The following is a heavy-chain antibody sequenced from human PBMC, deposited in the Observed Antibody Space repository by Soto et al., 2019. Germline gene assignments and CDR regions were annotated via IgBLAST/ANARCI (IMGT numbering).Heavy chain of an antibody. V-gene: IGHV3-7*01. CDR2: IKQDGSEK. D-gene: IGHD2-2*01. Sequence: GGSLRLSCAASGFTFSSYWMSWVRQAPGKGLEWVANIKQDGSEKYYVDSVKGRFTISRDNAKNSLYLQMNSLRAEDSAGYYCARDKIEYQLLPLDYWGQGTLVTVSS. CDR1: GFTFSSYW. CDR3: ARDKIEYQLLPLDY. J-gene: IGHJ4*02.